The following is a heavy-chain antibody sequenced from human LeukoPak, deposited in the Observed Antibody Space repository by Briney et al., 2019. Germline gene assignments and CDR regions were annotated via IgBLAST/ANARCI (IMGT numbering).Heavy chain of an antibody. CDR3: ARVDGSSANYYFDY. CDR2: TYYRSKWYN. V-gene: IGHV6-1*01. D-gene: IGHD6-6*01. J-gene: IGHJ4*02. Sequence: SQTLSLTCAISGDSVSRNSAAWNWIRQSPSRGLEWLGRTYYRSKWYNDYAVSVKSRITINPDTSKNQFSLKLSSVTAADTAVYYCARVDGSSANYYFDYWGQGTLVTVSS. CDR1: GDSVSRNSAA.